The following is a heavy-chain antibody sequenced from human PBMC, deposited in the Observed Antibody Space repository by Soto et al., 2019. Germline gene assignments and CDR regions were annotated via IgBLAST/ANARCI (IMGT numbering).Heavy chain of an antibody. J-gene: IGHJ4*02. CDR2: VSRGSGDI. CDR1: GFIFTDYS. CDR3: VRDDKWAFDY. D-gene: IGHD2-8*01. V-gene: IGHV3-48*02. Sequence: EVDLVESGGGLVQPGGSLRLSCAASGFIFTDYSFNWVRQGPGKGLEWISYVSRGSGDISYADSVKGRFAISRDDAKNSLYLEMNSLRDEDTAVYYCVRDDKWAFDYWGQATLVTVSS.